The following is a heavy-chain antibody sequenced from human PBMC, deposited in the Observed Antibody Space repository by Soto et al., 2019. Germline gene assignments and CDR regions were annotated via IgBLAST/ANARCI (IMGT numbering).Heavy chain of an antibody. V-gene: IGHV3-30*18. CDR3: AKDRVRWELQYYYYYGMDV. CDR1: GFTFSSYG. D-gene: IGHD1-26*01. Sequence: GGSLRLSCAASGFTFSSYGMHWVRQAPGKGLEWVAVISYDGSNKYYADSVKGRFTISRDNSKSTLYLQMNSLRAEDTAVYYCAKDRVRWELQYYYYYGMDVWGQGTTVTVSS. CDR2: ISYDGSNK. J-gene: IGHJ6*02.